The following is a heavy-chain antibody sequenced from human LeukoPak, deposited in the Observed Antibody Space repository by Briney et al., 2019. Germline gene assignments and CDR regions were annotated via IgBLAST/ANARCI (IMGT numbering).Heavy chain of an antibody. D-gene: IGHD6-13*01. CDR2: INPNSGGT. J-gene: IGHJ4*02. CDR3: ARASVFGSWPYGNDY. CDR1: GYTFTGYY. V-gene: IGHV1-2*02. Sequence: ASVKVSCKASGYTFTGYYMHWVRQAPGQGLEWMGWINPNSGGTNYAQKFQGRVTMTRDTSISTAYMELSRLRSDDTAVYYCARASVFGSWPYGNDYWGQGTLVTVSS.